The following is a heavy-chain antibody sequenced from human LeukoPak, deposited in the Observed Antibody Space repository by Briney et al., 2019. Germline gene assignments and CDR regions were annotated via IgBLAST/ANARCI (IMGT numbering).Heavy chain of an antibody. Sequence: SVKVSCKASGGTFSSYTISWVRQAPGQGLEWMGRIIPILGIANYAQKFQGRVTITADKSTSTAYMELSSLRSEDTAVYYCARDSITMVRGDPYNWFDPWGQGTLVTVSS. CDR3: ARDSITMVRGDPYNWFDP. CDR2: IIPILGIA. D-gene: IGHD3-10*01. CDR1: GGTFSSYT. J-gene: IGHJ5*02. V-gene: IGHV1-69*04.